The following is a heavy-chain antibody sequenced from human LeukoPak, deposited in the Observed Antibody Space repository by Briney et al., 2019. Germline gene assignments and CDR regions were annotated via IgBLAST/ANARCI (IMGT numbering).Heavy chain of an antibody. CDR3: ARDVGSSWGFDY. D-gene: IGHD6-13*01. Sequence: SETLSLTCTVSGDSISTYYWSWIRQPPGKGLEWIGSIYYSGSTYYNPSLKSRVTISVDTSKNQFSLKLSSVTAADTAVYYCARDVGSSWGFDYWGQGTLVTVSS. V-gene: IGHV4-39*07. CDR1: GDSISTYY. J-gene: IGHJ4*02. CDR2: IYYSGST.